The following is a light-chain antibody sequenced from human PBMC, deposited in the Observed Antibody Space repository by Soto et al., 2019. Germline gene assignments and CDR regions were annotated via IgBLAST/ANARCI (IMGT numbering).Light chain of an antibody. CDR3: CSYAGSYTLV. CDR2: AVN. V-gene: IGLV2-11*01. CDR1: SSDVGDYNY. J-gene: IGLJ3*02. Sequence: QSVLTQPRSVSGSPGQSVTISCTGTSSDVGDYNYVSWYQQHPGKAPKLLIYAVNMRPSVVPDRFSGSKSGNTASLTISGLQAEDEADYSCCSYAGSYTLVFGGGTKVTVL.